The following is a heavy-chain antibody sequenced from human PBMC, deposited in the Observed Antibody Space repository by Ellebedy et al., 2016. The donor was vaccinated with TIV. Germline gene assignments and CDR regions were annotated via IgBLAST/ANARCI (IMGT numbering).Heavy chain of an antibody. CDR2: FYSSGST. J-gene: IGHJ1*01. Sequence: GESLKIPCAASGLTVSSNYMSWVRQAPGKGLEWVSLFYSSGSTYYADSVKGRFTISRDNSKNTLFLQMNSLRAEDAAVYDCAEGGNKGFQHWGQGTLVAVSS. D-gene: IGHD4-23*01. CDR1: GLTVSSNY. V-gene: IGHV3-53*01. CDR3: AEGGNKGFQH.